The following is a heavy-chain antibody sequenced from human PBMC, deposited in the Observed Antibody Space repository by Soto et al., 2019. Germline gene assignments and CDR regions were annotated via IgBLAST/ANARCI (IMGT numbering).Heavy chain of an antibody. D-gene: IGHD2-2*01. J-gene: IGHJ6*03. Sequence: PGGSLRLSCAASGFTVSSYAMSWVRQAPGKGLEWVSAISGSGGSTYYADSVKGRFTISRDNSKNTLYLQMNSLRAEDTAVYYCAKPPSCSSTSCYESYYYYYMDVWGKGTTVTV. CDR2: ISGSGGST. CDR3: AKPPSCSSTSCYESYYYYYMDV. CDR1: GFTVSSYA. V-gene: IGHV3-23*01.